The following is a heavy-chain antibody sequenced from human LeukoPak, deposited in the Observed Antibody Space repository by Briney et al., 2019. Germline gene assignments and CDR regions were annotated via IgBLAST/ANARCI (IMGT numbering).Heavy chain of an antibody. CDR1: GGSISNSTYY. CDR2: IYYRGST. Sequence: SETLSLTCSVSGGSISNSTYYWGWIRQPPGKGLEWVGNIYYRGSTYYNPSLKGRVTICVDTSKNQFSLKLSSVTAADTAVYYCVRSIQQWLVRGGEYFQHWGQGTLVTVSS. J-gene: IGHJ1*01. CDR3: VRSIQQWLVRGGEYFQH. V-gene: IGHV4-39*01. D-gene: IGHD6-19*01.